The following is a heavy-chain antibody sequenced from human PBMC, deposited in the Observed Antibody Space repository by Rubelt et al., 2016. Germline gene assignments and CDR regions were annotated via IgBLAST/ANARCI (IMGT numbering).Heavy chain of an antibody. CDR1: GFTFSDYA. CDR2: ISGSGSYT. J-gene: IGHJ4*02. D-gene: IGHD2-21*02. V-gene: IGHV3-23*01. Sequence: GQLLESGGGLVQPGGSLRLFCAASGFTFSDYAMSWVRQAPGKGLEWVSLISGSGSYTYHADSVKGRFIISRDNSKNTLYLQMSSLRVEDTAIYYCAARSTQGVTVYRGQGTLVTVSS. CDR3: AARSTQGVTVY.